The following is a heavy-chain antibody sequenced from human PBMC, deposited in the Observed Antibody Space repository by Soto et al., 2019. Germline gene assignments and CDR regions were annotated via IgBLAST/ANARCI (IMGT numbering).Heavy chain of an antibody. Sequence: EVHLVEAGGGLVKPGESLTLSCAASGFTFGSFTLNWVRQAPGKGLEWVSSISSSSAYIYYAESVKGRFTISRDNARSTLYLQMNSLRLDDTAVYFCARDGLTFGGDWGQETLVAVSS. J-gene: IGHJ4*02. D-gene: IGHD3-16*01. V-gene: IGHV3-21*06. CDR3: ARDGLTFGGD. CDR2: ISSSSAYI. CDR1: GFTFGSFT.